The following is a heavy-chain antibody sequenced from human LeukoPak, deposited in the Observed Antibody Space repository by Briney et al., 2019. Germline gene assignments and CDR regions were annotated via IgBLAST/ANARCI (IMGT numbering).Heavy chain of an antibody. CDR1: GGSISSSSYY. D-gene: IGHD2-2*02. J-gene: IGHJ5*02. CDR2: IYYSGST. Sequence: SETLSLTCTVSGGSISSSSYYWGWIRQPPGKGLEWIGSIYYSGSTYYNPSLKSRVTISVDTSKNQFSLKLSSVTAADTAVYYCARAGQVVPAAIVENWFDPWGQGTLVTVSS. CDR3: ARAGQVVPAAIVENWFDP. V-gene: IGHV4-39*07.